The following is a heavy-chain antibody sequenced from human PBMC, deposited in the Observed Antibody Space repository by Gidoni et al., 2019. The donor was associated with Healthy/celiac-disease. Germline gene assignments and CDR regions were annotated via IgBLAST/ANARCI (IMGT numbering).Heavy chain of an antibody. D-gene: IGHD6-13*01. CDR3: AREAQIASAGAAFDI. CDR1: GFTVRSNY. Sequence: EVQLVESGGGLVQRGGSLRLSCAASGFTVRSNYISWVRQAPGKGLEWVSVIPSGGSTYYVDSVQGRFTVSRHNSKNTLYLQMNSLRPEDTAVYYCAREAQIASAGAAFDIWGQGTMVTVSS. J-gene: IGHJ3*02. V-gene: IGHV3-53*04. CDR2: IPSGGST.